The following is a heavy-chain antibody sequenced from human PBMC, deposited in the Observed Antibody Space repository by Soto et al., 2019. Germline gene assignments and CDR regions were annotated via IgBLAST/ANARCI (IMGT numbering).Heavy chain of an antibody. Sequence: PSETLSLTCTVSGGSISSYYWSWIRQPPGKGLEWIGYIYYSGSTNYNPSLKSRVTISVDTSKNQFSLKLSSMTAADTAMYYCARGPDHSKVGYRGQATLVTVSS. J-gene: IGHJ4*02. CDR1: GGSISSYY. D-gene: IGHD4-4*01. CDR2: IYYSGST. V-gene: IGHV4-59*01. CDR3: ARGPDHSKVGY.